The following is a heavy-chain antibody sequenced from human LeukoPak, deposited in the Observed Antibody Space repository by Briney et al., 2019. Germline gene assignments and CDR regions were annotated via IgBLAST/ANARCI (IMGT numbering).Heavy chain of an antibody. CDR2: IYHSGST. CDR1: GYSISSGYY. Sequence: NPSETLSLTCTVSGYSISSGYYWGWIRQPPGKGLEWIGSIYHSGSTYYNPSLKSRVTISVDTSKNQFSLKLSSVTAADTAVYYCARVVRLGWTFGKYAFDIWGQGTMVTVSS. V-gene: IGHV4-38-2*02. D-gene: IGHD3-10*01. CDR3: ARVVRLGWTFGKYAFDI. J-gene: IGHJ3*02.